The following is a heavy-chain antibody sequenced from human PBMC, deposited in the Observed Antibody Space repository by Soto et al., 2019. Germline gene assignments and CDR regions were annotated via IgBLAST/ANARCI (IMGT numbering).Heavy chain of an antibody. V-gene: IGHV4-30-4*01. CDR3: ARGFASYYYDSSGLDAFDI. J-gene: IGHJ3*02. D-gene: IGHD3-22*01. Sequence: QVQLQESGPGLVKPSQTLSLTCTVSGGSISSGDYYWSWIRQPPGKCLEWIGYIYYSGSTYYNPSLKSRVTISVDTSKNQFSLKLSSVTAADTAVYYCARGFASYYYDSSGLDAFDIWGQGTMVTVSS. CDR2: IYYSGST. CDR1: GGSISSGDYY.